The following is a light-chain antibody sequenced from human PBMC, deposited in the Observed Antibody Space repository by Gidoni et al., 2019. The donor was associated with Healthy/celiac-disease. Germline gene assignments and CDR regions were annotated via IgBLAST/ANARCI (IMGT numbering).Light chain of an antibody. J-gene: IGKJ5*01. V-gene: IGKV3D-11*01. CDR2: DAS. CDR3: QQRTTGIT. Sequence: IVFTQSPATLSLSPGERATLSCRASQGVSSYLAWYQQKPGQAPRLLIYDASNRATGLPARFSGSGPGTDFALTISSLEPEDFAVYYCQQRTTGITFGQGTRLEIK. CDR1: QGVSSY.